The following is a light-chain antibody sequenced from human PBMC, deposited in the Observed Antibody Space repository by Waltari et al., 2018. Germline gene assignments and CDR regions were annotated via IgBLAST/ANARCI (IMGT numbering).Light chain of an antibody. CDR3: QQSFSTRMFT. CDR1: QTITSY. Sequence: DIQMTQSPSSLSASIGDRVTITCRASQTITSYLNWYRQKPGKAPELLIYTTSTLQSGVPSRFSGSGSGTDFTLTISGLQPEDVATYFCQQSFSTRMFTFGPGTKVDIK. J-gene: IGKJ3*01. V-gene: IGKV1-39*01. CDR2: TTS.